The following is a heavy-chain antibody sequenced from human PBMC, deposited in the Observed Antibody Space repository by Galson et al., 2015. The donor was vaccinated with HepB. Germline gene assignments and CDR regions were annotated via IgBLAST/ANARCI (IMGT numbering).Heavy chain of an antibody. CDR2: ISHSEST. CDR1: GGSFSGYY. J-gene: IGHJ6*02. V-gene: IGHV4-34*01. D-gene: IGHD3-10*01. Sequence: SETLSLTCAVYGGSFSGYYWSWIRQPPGMGLEWIGEISHSESTNYNPSLKSRVIISVDTSKKQFSLKLRAVTAADTAVYYCARLNYFGSGTFYPRYGVDVWGQGTTVTVSS. CDR3: ARLNYFGSGTFYPRYGVDV.